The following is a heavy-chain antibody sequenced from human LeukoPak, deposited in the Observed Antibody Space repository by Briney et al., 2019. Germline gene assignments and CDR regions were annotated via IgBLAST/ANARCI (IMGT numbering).Heavy chain of an antibody. V-gene: IGHV4-59*08. CDR2: IYYSGGT. Sequence: SGTLSLTCTVSGGPMSSYDCSWIRQPPGKGLEWSGYIYYSGGTKYNPSLKSRGTISVDTSKNQFSLKLSSVTAADTAVYYCARGARAGYNLEPFDYWGQGTLVTVSS. CDR3: ARGARAGYNLEPFDY. CDR1: GGPMSSYD. J-gene: IGHJ4*02. D-gene: IGHD5-24*01.